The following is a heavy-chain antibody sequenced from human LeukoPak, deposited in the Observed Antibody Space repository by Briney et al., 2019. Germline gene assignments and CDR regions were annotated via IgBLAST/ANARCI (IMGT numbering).Heavy chain of an antibody. D-gene: IGHD3-22*01. CDR3: ARGGDYYDSSGYYDDAFDI. J-gene: IGHJ3*02. Sequence: ASVKVSCKASGYTFTGYYMHWVRQAPGQGLEWMGWMNPNSGGTNYAQKFQGRVTMTRDTSISTAYMELSRLRSDDTAVYYCARGGDYYDSSGYYDDAFDIWGQGTTVTVSS. CDR2: MNPNSGGT. CDR1: GYTFTGYY. V-gene: IGHV1-2*02.